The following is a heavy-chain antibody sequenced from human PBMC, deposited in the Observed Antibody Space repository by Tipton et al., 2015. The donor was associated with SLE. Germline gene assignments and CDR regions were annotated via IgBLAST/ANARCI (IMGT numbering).Heavy chain of an antibody. J-gene: IGHJ5*02. Sequence: TLSLTCSVSGDSISSGGYYWTWIRQHPGKGPEWIGYIYNSGITSYNPSLQSRLTISLDTSKNQFSLNLNSVTAADTAVYYCARGGGGDVLNWFDPWGQGTLVSVSP. CDR2: IYNSGIT. D-gene: IGHD2-21*01. CDR1: GDSISSGGYY. V-gene: IGHV4-31*03. CDR3: ARGGGGDVLNWFDP.